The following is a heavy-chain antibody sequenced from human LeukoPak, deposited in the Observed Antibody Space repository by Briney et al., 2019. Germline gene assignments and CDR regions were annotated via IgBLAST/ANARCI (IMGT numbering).Heavy chain of an antibody. CDR3: ARGRRIFGVVTIGRFDY. CDR1: GGSFSGYY. D-gene: IGHD3-3*01. Sequence: RPSETLSLTCAVYGGSFSGYYWSWLRQPPGKGLEWIGEINHSGRTNYNPSLKSRVTISVNTSKNQFSLKLSSVTAADTAVYYCARGRRIFGVVTIGRFDYWGQGTLVTVSS. CDR2: INHSGRT. J-gene: IGHJ4*02. V-gene: IGHV4-34*01.